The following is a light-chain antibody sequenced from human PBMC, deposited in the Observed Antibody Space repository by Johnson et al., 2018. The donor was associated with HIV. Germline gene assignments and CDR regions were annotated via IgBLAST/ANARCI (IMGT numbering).Light chain of an antibody. J-gene: IGLJ1*01. CDR2: DNN. CDR1: YSNIGNNY. CDR3: GTWDSSLSAEV. Sequence: QPVLTQPPSVSAAPGQKVTISCSGNYSNIGNNYVSWYQQLPGTAPKLLIYDNNKRPSGIPDRFSGSKSGTSATLGITGLQTGDEADYYCGTWDSSLSAEVFGTGTKVTVL. V-gene: IGLV1-51*01.